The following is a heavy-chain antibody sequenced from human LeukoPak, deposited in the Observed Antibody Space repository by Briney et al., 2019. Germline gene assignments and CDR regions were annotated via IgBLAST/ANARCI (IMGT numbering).Heavy chain of an antibody. Sequence: ASVKVSCKASGYTFTSYYMHWVRQAPGQGLEWMGIINPSGGSTSYAQKFQGRVTMTRDTSTSTVYMELSSLRSEDTAVYYCARRAEYYYDSSGYYWDYWGQGTLVTVSS. J-gene: IGHJ4*02. V-gene: IGHV1-46*01. CDR2: INPSGGST. CDR3: ARRAEYYYDSSGYYWDY. D-gene: IGHD3-22*01. CDR1: GYTFTSYY.